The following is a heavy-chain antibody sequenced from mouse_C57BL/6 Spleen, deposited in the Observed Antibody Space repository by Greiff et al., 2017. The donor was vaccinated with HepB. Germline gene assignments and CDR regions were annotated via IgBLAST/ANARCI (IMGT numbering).Heavy chain of an antibody. J-gene: IGHJ4*01. CDR1: GFTFSDYG. CDR2: ISSGSSTI. V-gene: IGHV5-17*01. D-gene: IGHD1-1*01. Sequence: EVHLVESGGGLVKPGGSLKLSCAASGFTFSDYGMHWVRQAPEKGLEWVAYISSGSSTIYYADTVKGRFTISRDNAKNTLFLQMTSLRSEDTAMYYCARGYYGSSWAMDYWGQGTSVTVSS. CDR3: ARGYYGSSWAMDY.